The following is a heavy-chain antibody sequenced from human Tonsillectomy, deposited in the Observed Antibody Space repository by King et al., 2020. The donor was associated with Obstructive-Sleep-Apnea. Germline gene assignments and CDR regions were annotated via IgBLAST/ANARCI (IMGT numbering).Heavy chain of an antibody. Sequence: VQLVESGAEVKKPGESLKISCKGSGYTFSNCWIGWVRQMPGKGLEGVGLIYPGDSDTRYRPSFQGQVTISVDKSISTAYLQWSSLKAADSAMYYCATLATAGSPPFDYWGQGTLVTVSS. J-gene: IGHJ4*02. D-gene: IGHD3-3*02. CDR1: GYTFSNCW. V-gene: IGHV5-51*01. CDR3: ATLATAGSPPFDY. CDR2: IYPGDSDT.